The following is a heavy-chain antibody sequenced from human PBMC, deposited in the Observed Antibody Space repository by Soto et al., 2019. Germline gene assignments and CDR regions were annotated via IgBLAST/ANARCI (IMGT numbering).Heavy chain of an antibody. CDR3: AKADFWSGFYAFEV. V-gene: IGHV4-59*01. J-gene: IGHJ4*02. Sequence: SETLSLTCSVSGDSIRSSYWNWIRQTPGRGLEWIGYFYYSGSTNDNPSLNGRVSISADTPNNRVSLRLTSVTAADTAIYYCAKADFWSGFYAFEVWGQGLLVTVSS. D-gene: IGHD3-3*01. CDR1: GDSIRSSY. CDR2: FYYSGST.